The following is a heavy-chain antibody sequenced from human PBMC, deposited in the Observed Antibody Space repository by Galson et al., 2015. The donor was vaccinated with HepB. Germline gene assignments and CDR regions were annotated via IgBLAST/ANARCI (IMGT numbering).Heavy chain of an antibody. D-gene: IGHD4-11*01. V-gene: IGHV3-23*01. CDR1: GFSFTSYA. J-gene: IGHJ4*02. CDR3: AKRVDSSKRYFDY. CDR2: ISNSGGST. Sequence: SLRLSCATSGFSFTSYAMSWVRQAPGKGLDWVSTISNSGGSTYYADSVKGRFTISRDNSKNTLYLQMNSLRAEDTAVYYCAKRVDSSKRYFDYWGQGTLVTVSS.